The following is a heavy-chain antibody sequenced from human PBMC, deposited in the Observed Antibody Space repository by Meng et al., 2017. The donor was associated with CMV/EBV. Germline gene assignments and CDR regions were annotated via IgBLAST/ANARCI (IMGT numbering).Heavy chain of an antibody. J-gene: IGHJ4*02. CDR3: ARESGSYSYLVDY. Sequence: ASVKVSCKASGYTFTSYGISWVRQAPGQGLEWMGIINPSGGSTNYAQKFQGRVTMTRDTSTSTVYMELSSLRSEDTAVYYCARESGSYSYLVDYWGQGTLVTVSS. D-gene: IGHD1-26*01. V-gene: IGHV1-46*01. CDR2: INPSGGST. CDR1: GYTFTSYG.